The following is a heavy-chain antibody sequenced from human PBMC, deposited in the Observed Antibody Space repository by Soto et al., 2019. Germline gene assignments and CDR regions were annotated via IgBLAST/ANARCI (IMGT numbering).Heavy chain of an antibody. CDR2: INAGNGNT. V-gene: IGHV1-3*05. CDR3: ARGELAVAGTWVWFDP. J-gene: IGHJ5*02. CDR1: GYTFTSYA. D-gene: IGHD6-19*01. Sequence: QVQLVQSGAEEKKPGASVKVSCKASGYTFTSYAMHWVRQAPGQRLEWMGWINAGNGNTKYSQKFQGRVTITRDTSASTAYMELSSLRSEDTAVYYCARGELAVAGTWVWFDPWGQGTLVTVSS.